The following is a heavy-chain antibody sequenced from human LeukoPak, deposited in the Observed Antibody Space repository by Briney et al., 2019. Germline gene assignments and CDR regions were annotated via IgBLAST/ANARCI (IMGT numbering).Heavy chain of an antibody. CDR1: SGSITSYY. Sequence: PSETLSLTCTVSSGSITSYYWSWIRQPPGKGLVYIGHIYYTGTTDYNPSLKSRVTMSVDTSKNQFSLRLISVTASDTAVYFCAGAPNRHFFDYWGHGTLVAVSS. V-gene: IGHV4-59*01. J-gene: IGHJ4*01. CDR2: IYYTGTT. CDR3: AGAPNRHFFDY.